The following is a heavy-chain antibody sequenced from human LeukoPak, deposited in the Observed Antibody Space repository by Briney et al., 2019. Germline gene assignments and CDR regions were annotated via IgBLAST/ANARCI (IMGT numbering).Heavy chain of an antibody. CDR2: IWYDGGNK. J-gene: IGHJ4*02. CDR1: GFTFSSYG. CDR3: ARDRSGSYLDY. D-gene: IGHD1-26*01. Sequence: GESLRLSCAASGFTFSSYGMHWVRQAPGKGLEWVAVIWYDGGNKYYADSVKGRFTISRDNSKNTLYLQMNSLRAEDTAVYYCARDRSGSYLDYWGQGTLVTVSS. V-gene: IGHV3-33*01.